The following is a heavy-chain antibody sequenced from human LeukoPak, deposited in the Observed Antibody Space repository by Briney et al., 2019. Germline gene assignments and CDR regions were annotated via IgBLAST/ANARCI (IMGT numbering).Heavy chain of an antibody. CDR3: ARTFFYSSGSQPRGGDAFDI. CDR1: DGSITSSLYY. CDR2: IYYSGTT. D-gene: IGHD3-10*01. Sequence: SETLSLTCSVSDGSITSSLYYWGWIRQPPGKELEWIGSIYYSGTTYYNPSLKSRVTISVDTSKKQFSLKLSSATAAAPAVYYCARTFFYSSGSQPRGGDAFDIWGHGTMVTVSS. J-gene: IGHJ3*02. V-gene: IGHV4-39*01.